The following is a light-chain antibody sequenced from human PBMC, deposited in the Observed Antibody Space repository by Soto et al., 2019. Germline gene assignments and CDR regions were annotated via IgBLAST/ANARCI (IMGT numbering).Light chain of an antibody. CDR1: RSNIGDNA. CDR3: SAWDGRLNAYV. J-gene: IGLJ1*01. CDR2: YGD. Sequence: QSVLTQPPSVSEAPRQRVTISCSGCRSNIGDNAVNWYQQVPGKAPKLLTYYGDLLPSGVSDRFSGSKSCTPASLAISGPQSDYEADYPCSAWDGRLNAYVFGTGTKLPVL. V-gene: IGLV1-36*01.